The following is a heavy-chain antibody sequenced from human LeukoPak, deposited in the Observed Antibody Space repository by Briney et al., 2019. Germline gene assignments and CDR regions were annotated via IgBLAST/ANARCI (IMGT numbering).Heavy chain of an antibody. V-gene: IGHV3-23*01. CDR3: AKDTRGYSYGSFDY. CDR2: ISGSGGST. Sequence: PGRSLRLSCAASGFTFSSYGMHWVRQAPGKGLEWVSAISGSGGSTYYADSVKGRFTISRDNSKNTLYLQMNSLRAEDTAVYYCAKDTRGYSYGSFDYWGQGTLVTVSS. D-gene: IGHD5-18*01. CDR1: GFTFSSYG. J-gene: IGHJ4*02.